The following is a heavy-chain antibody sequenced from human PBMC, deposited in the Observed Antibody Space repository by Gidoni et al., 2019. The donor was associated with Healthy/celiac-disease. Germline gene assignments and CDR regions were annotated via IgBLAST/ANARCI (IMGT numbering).Heavy chain of an antibody. CDR2: IYSNGKL. J-gene: IGHJ4*02. Sequence: QVQLQESGPALVKSSETLSLTCIVSGGSMSSYYWTWIRQPPGKGLEWFGYIYSNGKLDYNPSLKSRITISVDTSRSQFSLKFNSVTAADTAVYYCARGRTYYYYWGQGTLVTVSS. CDR3: ARGRTYYYY. V-gene: IGHV4-59*01. D-gene: IGHD1-26*01. CDR1: GGSMSSYY.